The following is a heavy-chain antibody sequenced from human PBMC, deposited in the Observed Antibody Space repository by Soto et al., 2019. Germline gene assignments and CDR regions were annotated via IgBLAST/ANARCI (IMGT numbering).Heavy chain of an antibody. CDR2: IIPIFGTA. CDR1: GGAFSSYT. Sequence: QVQLVQSGTEVKKPGSSVKVSCKASGGAFSSYTINWVRQAPGQGLEWMGGIIPIFGTANYAQKFQVRVTFTADTSTNTAFMELNSLRSNDTAVYYCSRDAIAAAGTNDWGQGTLVTVSS. D-gene: IGHD6-13*01. V-gene: IGHV1-69*06. CDR3: SRDAIAAAGTND. J-gene: IGHJ4*02.